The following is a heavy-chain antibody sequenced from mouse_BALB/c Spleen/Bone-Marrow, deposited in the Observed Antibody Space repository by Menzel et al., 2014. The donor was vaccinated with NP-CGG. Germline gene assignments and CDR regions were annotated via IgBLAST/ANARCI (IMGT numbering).Heavy chain of an antibody. Sequence: QVQLQQPGAELVRPGASVKLSCKASGYTFTSYWINWVKQRPGQGLEWIGNIYPSDSYTNYNQKFKDKATLTVDKSSSTAYMQLSSPTSEDSAVYYCTRSYGSSYEYYFDYWDQGTTLTVSS. V-gene: IGHV1-69*02. CDR3: TRSYGSSYEYYFDY. D-gene: IGHD1-1*01. CDR2: IYPSDSYT. CDR1: GYTFTSYW. J-gene: IGHJ2*01.